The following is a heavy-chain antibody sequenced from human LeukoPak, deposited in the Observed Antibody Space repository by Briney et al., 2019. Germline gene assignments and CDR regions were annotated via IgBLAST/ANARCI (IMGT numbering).Heavy chain of an antibody. CDR2: IYSVGST. CDR1: GFTVSSDS. D-gene: IGHD3-10*01. CDR3: ATGAHYYGS. J-gene: IGHJ4*02. Sequence: SGGSLRLSCTVSGFTVSSDSMSWVRQAPGKGLEWVSFIYSVGSTHYSDSVKGRFTISRDNSKNTLYLQMNSLRAEDTAVYYCATGAHYYGSWGQGTLVTVSS. V-gene: IGHV3-53*01.